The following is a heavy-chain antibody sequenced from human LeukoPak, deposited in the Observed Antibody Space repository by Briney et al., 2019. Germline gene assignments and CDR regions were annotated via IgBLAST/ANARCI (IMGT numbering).Heavy chain of an antibody. D-gene: IGHD5-18*01. CDR1: GFTFSSYG. J-gene: IGHJ4*02. CDR2: INHSGST. V-gene: IGHV4-34*01. CDR3: ARGGYSYGQRY. Sequence: GSLRLSCAASGFTFSSYGMHWIRQPPEKGLEWIGEINHSGSTNYNPSLKSRVTISVDTSKNQFSLKLSSVTAADTAVYYCARGGYSYGQRYWGQGTLVTVSS.